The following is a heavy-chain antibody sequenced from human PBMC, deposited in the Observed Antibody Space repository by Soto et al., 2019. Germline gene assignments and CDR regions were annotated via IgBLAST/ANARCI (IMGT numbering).Heavy chain of an antibody. CDR2: ISGSGGAT. J-gene: IGHJ4*02. Sequence: PGGSLRLSCAASGFGLRSYAASWVRQAPGKGLEWVSVISGSGGATYYADSVKGRFTISRDNSKNTLYLQMNSVRAEDTAVYYCAKSTWDDLPPSFWGQGTPVTVSS. CDR1: GFGLRSYA. CDR3: AKSTWDDLPPSF. V-gene: IGHV3-23*01. D-gene: IGHD1-26*01.